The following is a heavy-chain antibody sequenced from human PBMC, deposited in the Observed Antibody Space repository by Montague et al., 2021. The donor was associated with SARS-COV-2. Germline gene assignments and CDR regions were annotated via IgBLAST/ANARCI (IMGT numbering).Heavy chain of an antibody. J-gene: IGHJ3*01. Sequence: PALVKPTQTLTLTCVFSGFSLNTDGVGVAWIRRPPGKALEWLALIYWDGDQRYSPSLKTRLTITKDTSKNRVVFTMTNLDPVDTATYYCARRYDFYRAEAFDVWGQGTMLTVSS. D-gene: IGHD3-3*01. CDR3: ARRYDFYRAEAFDV. CDR2: IYWDGDQ. CDR1: GFSLNTDGVG. V-gene: IGHV2-5*02.